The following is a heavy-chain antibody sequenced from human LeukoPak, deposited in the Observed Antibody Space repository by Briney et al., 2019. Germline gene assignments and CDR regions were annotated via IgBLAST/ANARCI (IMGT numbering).Heavy chain of an antibody. CDR1: GDSVSSNSAA. CDR3: ARGPYSSGWFLAEYFQH. Sequence: SQTLSLTCAISGDSVSSNSAAWNWIRQSPSRGLEWLGRTYYRSKWYNDYAVSVKSRITINPDTSKNQFSLQLNSVTPEDTAVYYCARGPYSSGWFLAEYFQHWGQGTLVTVSS. V-gene: IGHV6-1*01. CDR2: TYYRSKWYN. D-gene: IGHD6-19*01. J-gene: IGHJ1*01.